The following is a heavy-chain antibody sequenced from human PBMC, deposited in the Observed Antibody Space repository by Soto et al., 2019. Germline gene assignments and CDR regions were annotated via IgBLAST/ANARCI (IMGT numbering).Heavy chain of an antibody. CDR1: GGSISSSSYY. Sequence: QLQLQESGPGLVKPSETLSLTCTVSGGSISSSSYYWGWIRQPPGKGLEWIGSIYYSGSTYYNPSLKSWVTISVDTSKNQFSLKLSSVTAADTAVYYCARTSSALFDYWGQGTLVTVSS. V-gene: IGHV4-39*01. D-gene: IGHD2-2*01. CDR2: IYYSGST. J-gene: IGHJ4*02. CDR3: ARTSSALFDY.